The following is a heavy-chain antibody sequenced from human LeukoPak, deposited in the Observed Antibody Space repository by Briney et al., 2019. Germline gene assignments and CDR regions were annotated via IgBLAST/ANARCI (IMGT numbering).Heavy chain of an antibody. CDR2: ISSSSSYI. CDR3: ARDSLSSSSPDFDY. J-gene: IGHJ4*02. V-gene: IGHV3-21*01. Sequence: GGSLRLSCAASGFTVSSNYMGWVRQAPGKGLEWVSSISSSSSYIYYADSVKGRFTISRDNAKNSLYLQMNSLRAEDTAVYYCARDSLSSSSPDFDYWGQGTLVTVSS. D-gene: IGHD6-6*01. CDR1: GFTVSSNY.